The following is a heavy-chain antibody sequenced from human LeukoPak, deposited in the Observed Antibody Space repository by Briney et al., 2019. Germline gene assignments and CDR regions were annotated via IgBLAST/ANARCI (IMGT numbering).Heavy chain of an antibody. CDR1: GFTFSTYW. CDR3: ARGGKLHPQSPY. J-gene: IGHJ4*02. Sequence: GGSLRLSCAASGFTFSTYWMSWVRQAPGKGLEWVANINQDGREKYYADSVKGRFTISRDNGKNSLYLQMNSLGAEDTAVHYCARGGKLHPQSPYWGQGTLVTVSS. CDR2: INQDGREK. D-gene: IGHD3-16*01. V-gene: IGHV3-7*01.